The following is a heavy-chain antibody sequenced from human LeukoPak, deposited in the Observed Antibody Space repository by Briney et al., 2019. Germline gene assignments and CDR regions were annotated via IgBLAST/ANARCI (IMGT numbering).Heavy chain of an antibody. CDR2: IKQDGSEK. CDR1: GFTFSSYW. CDR3: ARYYDFWSGYYPFDY. V-gene: IGHV3-7*01. J-gene: IGHJ4*02. Sequence: GGSLRLSCAASGFTFSSYWMSWVRQAPGRGLEWVAHIKQDGSEKYYVDSVKGRFTISRDNAKNSLYLQMNSLRAEDTAVYYCARYYDFWSGYYPFDYWGQGTLVTVSS. D-gene: IGHD3-3*01.